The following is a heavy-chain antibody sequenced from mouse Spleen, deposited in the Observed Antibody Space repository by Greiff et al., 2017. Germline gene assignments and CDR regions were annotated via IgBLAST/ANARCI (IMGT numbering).Heavy chain of an antibody. Sequence: QVQLQQPGAELVKPGASVKMSCKASGYTFTSYWITWVKQRPGQGLEWIGDIYPGSGSTNYNEKFKSKATLTVDTSSSTAYMQLSSLTSEDSAVYYCARRRLYGYDGWYFDVWGAGTTVTVSS. CDR3: ARRRLYGYDGWYFDV. V-gene: IGHV1-55*01. D-gene: IGHD2-2*01. CDR1: GYTFTSYW. J-gene: IGHJ1*01. CDR2: IYPGSGST.